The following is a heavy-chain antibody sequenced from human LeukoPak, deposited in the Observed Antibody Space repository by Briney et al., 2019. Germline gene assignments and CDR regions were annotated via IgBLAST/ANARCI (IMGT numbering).Heavy chain of an antibody. D-gene: IGHD5-18*01. Sequence: SQTLSLTCTVSGGSISSGDYYWSWIRQPPGKGLEWIGYIYYSGSTYYNPSLKSRVTISVDTSKNQFSLKLSSVTAADTAVYYCARARGYSYGYLDYWGQGTLVTVSS. V-gene: IGHV4-30-4*01. CDR3: ARARGYSYGYLDY. CDR1: GGSISSGDYY. CDR2: IYYSGST. J-gene: IGHJ4*02.